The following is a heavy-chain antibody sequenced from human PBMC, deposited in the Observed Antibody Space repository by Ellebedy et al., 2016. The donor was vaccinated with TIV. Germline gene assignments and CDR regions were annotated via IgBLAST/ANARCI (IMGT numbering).Heavy chain of an antibody. Sequence: SGPTLVXPTQTLTLTCTFSGFSLSTSGVGVGWIRQPPGKALEWLALIYWNDDKRYSPSLKSRLTITKDTSKNQVVLTMTNMDPVDTATYYCAHRLEAAAGTCYFDYWGQGTLVTVSS. V-gene: IGHV2-5*01. D-gene: IGHD6-13*01. CDR1: GFSLSTSGVG. CDR3: AHRLEAAAGTCYFDY. J-gene: IGHJ4*02. CDR2: IYWNDDK.